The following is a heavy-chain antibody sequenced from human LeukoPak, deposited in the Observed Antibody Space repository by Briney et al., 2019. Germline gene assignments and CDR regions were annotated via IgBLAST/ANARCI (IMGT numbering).Heavy chain of an antibody. D-gene: IGHD1-26*01. V-gene: IGHV3-48*01. CDR3: ARSYYNWFDP. CDR1: GFTFSSYS. CDR2: IGSSSSPI. Sequence: TGGSLRLSCAASGFTFSSYSMSWVRQAPGKGLEWVSYIGSSSSPIYYADSVRGRFTISRDNAKKSLYLQMNSLRAEDTAVYYCARSYYNWFDPWGQGTLVTVSS. J-gene: IGHJ5*02.